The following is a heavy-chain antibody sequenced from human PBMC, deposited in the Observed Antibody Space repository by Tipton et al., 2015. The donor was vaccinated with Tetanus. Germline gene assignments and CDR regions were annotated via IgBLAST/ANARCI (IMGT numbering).Heavy chain of an antibody. V-gene: IGHV4-4*01. Sequence: TLSLTCDVSGGPVSSSNWWSWVRQAPGKGLEWIGEIYYSGTTNYHPSLKSRVTISTDKSKNQVSLRLNSVTAADTAVYFCARTPDYYYGMDVWGQGTTVTVSS. CDR2: IYYSGTT. J-gene: IGHJ6*02. CDR3: ARTPDYYYGMDV. CDR1: GGPVSSSNW.